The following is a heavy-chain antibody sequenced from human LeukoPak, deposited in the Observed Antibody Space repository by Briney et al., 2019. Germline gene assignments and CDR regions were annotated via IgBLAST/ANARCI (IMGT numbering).Heavy chain of an antibody. D-gene: IGHD2-15*01. V-gene: IGHV4-4*07. CDR1: GGSISSYY. Sequence: SETLSLTCTVSGGSISSYYWSWIRQPAGKGLEWIGRIYTSGSTNCSPSLKSRVTISVDTSKNQFSLKLSSVTAADTAVYYCARDLCSGGSCYWFDPWGQGTLVTVSS. CDR3: ARDLCSGGSCYWFDP. J-gene: IGHJ5*02. CDR2: IYTSGST.